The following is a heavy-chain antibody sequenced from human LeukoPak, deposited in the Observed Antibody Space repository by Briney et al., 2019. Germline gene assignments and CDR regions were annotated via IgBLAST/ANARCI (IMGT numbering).Heavy chain of an antibody. CDR2: YYGGRT. D-gene: IGHD1-14*01. Sequence: SETLSLTCTISGDSISRYYWSWIRQSPGKGLELIGYYGGRTTYNPSLKSRVTMSVDTSKNQFSLKLTSVTAADTAVYYCARYDHAPSYYYYYMDVWGKGTTVTVPS. J-gene: IGHJ6*03. CDR1: GDSISRYY. CDR3: ARYDHAPSYYYYYMDV. V-gene: IGHV4-59*01.